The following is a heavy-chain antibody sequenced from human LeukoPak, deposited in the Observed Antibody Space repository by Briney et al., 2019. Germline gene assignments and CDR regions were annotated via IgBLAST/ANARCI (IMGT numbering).Heavy chain of an antibody. CDR3: GRDAGGLDY. CDR1: GFTFRSYW. J-gene: IGHJ4*02. Sequence: GGSLRPSCAASGFTFRSYWMHWVRQAPGKGLVWVARIKSDGSSTTYADSVKGRFTISIDNAKNTLYLQRNSLRGEDTGLYYCGRDAGGLDYWGQGTLVTVSS. D-gene: IGHD6-13*01. V-gene: IGHV3-74*01. CDR2: IKSDGSST.